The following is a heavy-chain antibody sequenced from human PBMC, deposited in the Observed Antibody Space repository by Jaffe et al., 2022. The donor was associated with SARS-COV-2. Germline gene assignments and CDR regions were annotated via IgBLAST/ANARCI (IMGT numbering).Heavy chain of an antibody. D-gene: IGHD6-25*01. Sequence: DVQLVESGGGLVQPGGSLRLSCAASGFTFSTSWMHWVRQVPGKGLVWVARINGDGGSTTYAGSMKGRFTISRDNTKNTLYLQMNSLRAEDTALYYCVRLGAAADHYWGQGTLVTVSS. CDR2: INGDGGST. CDR3: VRLGAAADHY. CDR1: GFTFSTSW. V-gene: IGHV3-74*01. J-gene: IGHJ4*02.